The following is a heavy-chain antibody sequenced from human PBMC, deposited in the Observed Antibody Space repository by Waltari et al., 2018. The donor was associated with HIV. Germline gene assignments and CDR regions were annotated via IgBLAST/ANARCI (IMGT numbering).Heavy chain of an antibody. CDR3: AKGGDYGDWRDYYGMDV. Sequence: QVQLVESGGGVVQPGRSLRLSCAASGFTFSSYGMHWVRQAPGKGLEGVAVISDDGSNKYYADSVKGRFTISRDNSKNTLYLRMNSLRAEDTAVYYCAKGGDYGDWRDYYGMDVWGQGTTVTVSS. V-gene: IGHV3-30*18. J-gene: IGHJ6*02. D-gene: IGHD4-17*01. CDR2: ISDDGSNK. CDR1: GFTFSSYG.